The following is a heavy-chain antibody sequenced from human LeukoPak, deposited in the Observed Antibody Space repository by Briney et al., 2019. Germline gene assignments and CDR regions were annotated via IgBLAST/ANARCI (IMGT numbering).Heavy chain of an antibody. J-gene: IGHJ4*02. CDR2: IRCDGSNK. V-gene: IGHV3-30*02. CDR1: GFTFSSYG. Sequence: SGGSLRLSCAASGFTFSSYGMHWVRQAPGKGLEWVAFIRCDGSNKYYADSVKGRFTISRDNSKNTLYLQMNSLRAEDTAVYYCAKGSDDYVWGSYRQLDYWGQGTLVTVSS. CDR3: AKGSDDYVWGSYRQLDY. D-gene: IGHD3-16*02.